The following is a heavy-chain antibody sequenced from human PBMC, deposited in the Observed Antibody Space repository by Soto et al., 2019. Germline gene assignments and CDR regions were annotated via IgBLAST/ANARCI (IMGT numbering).Heavy chain of an antibody. V-gene: IGHV3-73*02. CDR1: GFTFSGSA. CDR2: IRNKANSHAT. Sequence: EVQLVESGGGLVQPGGSLKLSCAASGFTFSGSAMHWVRQASGKGLEWVGRIRNKANSHATAYAASVKGRFTISRDDSKNTAYLQMNSLKTEDTAVYYCATRFTPPYGMDVWGQVTTVTVSS. J-gene: IGHJ6*02. CDR3: ATRFTPPYGMDV. D-gene: IGHD3-16*01.